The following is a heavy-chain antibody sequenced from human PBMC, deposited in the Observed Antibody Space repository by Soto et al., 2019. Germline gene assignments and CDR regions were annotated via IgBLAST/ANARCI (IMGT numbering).Heavy chain of an antibody. CDR3: AKGGGYYDSSGYPRIDP. CDR2: ISYDGSNK. J-gene: IGHJ5*02. V-gene: IGHV3-30*18. Sequence: GGSLRLSCAASGFTFSSYGMHWARQAPGKGLEWVAVISYDGSNKYYADSVKGRFTISRDNSKNTLYLQMNSLRAEDTAVYYCAKGGGYYDSSGYPRIDPWGQGTLVTVSS. D-gene: IGHD3-22*01. CDR1: GFTFSSYG.